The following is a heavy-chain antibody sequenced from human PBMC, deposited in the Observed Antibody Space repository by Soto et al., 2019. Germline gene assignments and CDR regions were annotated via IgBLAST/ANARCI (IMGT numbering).Heavy chain of an antibody. Sequence: ASVKVSCKASGYTFTSYGISWVRQAPGQGLEWMGWMNPNSGNTGYAQKFQGRVTMTRNTSISTAYMELSSLRSEDTAVYYCARAPATFSEYYYYYYYMDVWGKGTTVTVSS. J-gene: IGHJ6*03. CDR2: MNPNSGNT. CDR1: GYTFTSYG. V-gene: IGHV1-8*02. D-gene: IGHD5-12*01. CDR3: ARAPATFSEYYYYYYYMDV.